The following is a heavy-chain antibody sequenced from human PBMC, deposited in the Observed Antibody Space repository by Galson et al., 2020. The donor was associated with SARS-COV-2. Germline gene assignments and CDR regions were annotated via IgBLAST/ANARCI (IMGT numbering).Heavy chain of an antibody. CDR2: ISWNSGSI. D-gene: IGHD6-13*01. Sequence: SLKISCAASGFTFSSYAMHWVRQAPGKGLEWVSGISWNSGSIGYADSVKGRFTISRDNAKNSLYLQMNSLRAEDTALYYCAKDISPSGQQLVVFDYWGQGTLVTVSS. CDR1: GFTFSSYA. V-gene: IGHV3-9*01. CDR3: AKDISPSGQQLVVFDY. J-gene: IGHJ4*02.